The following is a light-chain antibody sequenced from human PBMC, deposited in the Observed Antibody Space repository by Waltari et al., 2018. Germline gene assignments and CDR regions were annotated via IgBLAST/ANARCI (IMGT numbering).Light chain of an antibody. CDR3: MQGTHWPRT. J-gene: IGKJ1*01. Sequence: DVGLTQSPLSLPVTLGQPASISCRSSQSLVYTDGISYLNWFHQRPGQAPRRLIYKVSNRDSGVPDRFSGSGSGTDFTLKISRVEAEDVAVYYCMQGTHWPRTFGQGTKVEIK. V-gene: IGKV2-30*01. CDR2: KVS. CDR1: QSLVYTDGISY.